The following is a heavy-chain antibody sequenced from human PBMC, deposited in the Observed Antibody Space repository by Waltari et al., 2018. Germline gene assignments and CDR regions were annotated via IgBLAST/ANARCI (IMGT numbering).Heavy chain of an antibody. CDR2: IYMTGTT. J-gene: IGHJ4*02. V-gene: IGHV4-4*07. CDR1: GGSISTFY. CDR3: ARDLYGGKTGLEY. Sequence: QVQLQESGPGLVKPSETLSITCTVSGGSISTFYWNWIQQPAGKGLAWIGRIYMTGTTNYHPSLNSRVTLSVDTSKNQFSLKLTSVTAADTAVYYCARDLYGGKTGLEYWGQGILVTVSS. D-gene: IGHD4-17*01.